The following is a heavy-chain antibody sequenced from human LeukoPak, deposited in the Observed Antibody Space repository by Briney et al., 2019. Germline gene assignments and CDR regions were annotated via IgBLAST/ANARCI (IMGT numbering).Heavy chain of an antibody. Sequence: PGGSLRLSCAASGFTFYSYGMHWVRQAPGKGLEWVAVISHDGSNIHYGDSVKGRFTISRDNAKNSLYLQMNSLRAEDSALYYCAKGRHYYGSGSPFDYWGQGTLVTVSS. J-gene: IGHJ4*02. CDR3: AKGRHYYGSGSPFDY. CDR2: ISHDGSNI. D-gene: IGHD3-10*01. CDR1: GFTFYSYG. V-gene: IGHV3-30*18.